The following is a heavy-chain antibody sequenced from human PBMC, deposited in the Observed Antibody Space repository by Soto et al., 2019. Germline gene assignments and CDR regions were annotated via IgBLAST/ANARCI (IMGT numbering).Heavy chain of an antibody. D-gene: IGHD6-6*01. CDR2: IIPIFDKP. V-gene: IGHV1-69*06. CDR1: GGSFYNYA. Sequence: QVHLVQSGAEVKKPGSSVKVSCEASGGSFYNYAVTWVRQAPGQGLEWVGSIIPIFDKPNFAQKFQGRLTITADKSTSIAYMELNSLTSGDTAVYYCVRRTGLAARLASPAYYGLDVWGQGTTVIVSS. J-gene: IGHJ6*02. CDR3: VRRTGLAARLASPAYYGLDV.